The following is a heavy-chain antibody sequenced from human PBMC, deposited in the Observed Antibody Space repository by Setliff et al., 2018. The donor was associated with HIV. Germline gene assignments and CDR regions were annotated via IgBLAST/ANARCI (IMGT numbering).Heavy chain of an antibody. J-gene: IGHJ5*02. D-gene: IGHD6-19*01. Sequence: ASVKVSCKASGYSSTSYGIAWVRQAPGQGLEWMGWISVYNSDTKYAQKLQDRVTMTIDTATRTAYMEVRSLRSDDTAVYYCAREPSGWYSKDNWFDPWGQGTLVTVSS. V-gene: IGHV1-18*01. CDR1: GYSSTSYG. CDR3: AREPSGWYSKDNWFDP. CDR2: ISVYNSDT.